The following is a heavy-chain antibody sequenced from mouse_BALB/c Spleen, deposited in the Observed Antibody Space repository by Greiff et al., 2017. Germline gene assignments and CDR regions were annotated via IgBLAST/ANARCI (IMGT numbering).Heavy chain of an antibody. D-gene: IGHD2-2*01. V-gene: IGHV8-8*01. CDR1: GFSLSTSGMG. J-gene: IGHJ3*01. CDR2: IWWDDDK. Sequence: QVTLKVSGPGILQPSQTLSLTCSFSGFSLSTSGMGVGWIRQPSGKGLEWLAHIWWDDDKRYNPALKSRLTISKDTSSNQVFLKIASVDTADTATYYCARMRRIGYDVSWFAYWGQGTLVTVSA. CDR3: ARMRRIGYDVSWFAY.